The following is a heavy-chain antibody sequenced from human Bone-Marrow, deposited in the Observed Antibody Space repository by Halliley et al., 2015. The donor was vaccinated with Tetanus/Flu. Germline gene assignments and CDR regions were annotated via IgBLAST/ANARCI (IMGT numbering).Heavy chain of an antibody. CDR3: ARDRYRVFDY. D-gene: IGHD5-12*01. J-gene: IGHJ4*02. CDR2: INQDGREN. Sequence: LGWVANINQDGRENYYVDSVRGRFTISRDNAKNSLYLQMNSLRAEDTAVYFCARDRYRVFDYWGQGTLVTVSS. V-gene: IGHV3-7*03.